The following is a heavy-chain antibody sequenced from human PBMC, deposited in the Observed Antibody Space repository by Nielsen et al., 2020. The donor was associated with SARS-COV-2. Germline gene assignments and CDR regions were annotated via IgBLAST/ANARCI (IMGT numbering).Heavy chain of an antibody. V-gene: IGHV3-23*01. CDR1: GFTFSNFA. D-gene: IGHD4-17*01. J-gene: IGHJ5*02. CDR3: AKDRKYGDWGWFDP. CDR2: ISGSGGST. Sequence: GGSLRLSCAASGFTFSNFAMTWVRQAPGKGLEWVSAISGSGGSTYYADSVKGRFTISRDNSKNTLYLQMNSLRAEDTAVYCCAKDRKYGDWGWFDPWGQGTLVTVSS.